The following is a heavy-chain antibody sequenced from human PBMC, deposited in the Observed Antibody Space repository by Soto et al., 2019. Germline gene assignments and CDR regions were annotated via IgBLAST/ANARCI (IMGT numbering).Heavy chain of an antibody. V-gene: IGHV1-58*01. J-gene: IGHJ6*02. CDR2: IVVGSGNT. CDR1: GLTFIDSA. CDR3: ARGRVSDYDPYVMDV. D-gene: IGHD5-12*01. Sequence: ASGKFSCKASGLTFIDSAVQWVRQTRGHRLEWIGWIVVGSGNTNYAQEFQGRVSITRDTSKNQFSLELTSVTAADTAVYYCARGRVSDYDPYVMDVWGQGTTVTVSS.